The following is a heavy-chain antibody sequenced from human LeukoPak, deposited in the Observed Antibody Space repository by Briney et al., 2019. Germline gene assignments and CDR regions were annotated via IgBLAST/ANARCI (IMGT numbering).Heavy chain of an antibody. J-gene: IGHJ4*02. V-gene: IGHV3-30*18. Sequence: PGGSLRLSCAASGFTFSSYAMSWVRQAPGKGLEWVAVILYDGSKEYYADSVKGRFTVSRENSKNTGYLEMNSLRVEDSAVYYCAKGGTPPFDYWGQGTLVTVSS. CDR2: ILYDGSKE. CDR1: GFTFSSYA. D-gene: IGHD1-26*01. CDR3: AKGGTPPFDY.